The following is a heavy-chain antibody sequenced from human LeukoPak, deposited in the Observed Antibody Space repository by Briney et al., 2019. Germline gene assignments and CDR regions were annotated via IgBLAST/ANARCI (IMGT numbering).Heavy chain of an antibody. Sequence: SETLSLTCVVSAYSITSGYHWGCIRQPPGEGVGWVGAVNRIGNTYYNPSLKRRLTPQVAMSKNQISLKVRSVTAADTAVYYCARARDPYYDSSNYYYYYRDVWGKGTTVTVSS. CDR1: AYSITSGYH. CDR3: ARARDPYYDSSNYYYYYRDV. V-gene: IGHV4-38-2*01. D-gene: IGHD3-22*01. CDR2: VNRIGNT. J-gene: IGHJ6*03.